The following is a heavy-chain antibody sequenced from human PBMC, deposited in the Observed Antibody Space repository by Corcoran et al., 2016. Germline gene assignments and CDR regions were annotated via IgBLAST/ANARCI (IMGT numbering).Heavy chain of an antibody. V-gene: IGHV1-46*01. CDR3: AREKWATICVDY. D-gene: IGHD5-12*01. CDR2: INPSGGST. Sequence: QVQLVQSGAEVKKPGASVQVSCKASGYTFTSYYMHWVRQAPGQGLEWMGIINPSGGSTSYAQKFQGRVTMTRDPSTSTVYMELSSRRSADKAVYYCAREKWATICVDYWGQGTRVTVSS. CDR1: GYTFTSYY. J-gene: IGHJ4*02.